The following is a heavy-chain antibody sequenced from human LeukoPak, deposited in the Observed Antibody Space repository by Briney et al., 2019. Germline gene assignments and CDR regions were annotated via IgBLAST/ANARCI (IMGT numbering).Heavy chain of an antibody. J-gene: IGHJ4*02. D-gene: IGHD4-17*01. CDR3: ARVPSTVTTRPDDY. Sequence: GGSLRLSCAASGFTFSSYSMNWIREAPGKGLEWVSSISSSSSYIYYADSVKGRFTISRDNAKNPLYLQMNSLRAEDTAVYYCARVPSTVTTRPDDYWGQGTLVTVPS. V-gene: IGHV3-21*01. CDR2: ISSSSSYI. CDR1: GFTFSSYS.